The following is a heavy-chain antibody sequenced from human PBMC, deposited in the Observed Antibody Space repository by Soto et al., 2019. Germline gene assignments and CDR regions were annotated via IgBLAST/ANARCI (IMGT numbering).Heavy chain of an antibody. J-gene: IGHJ3*02. Sequence: GGSLRLCCAASGFTFSSYAMSWVRQAPGKGLEWVSAISGSGGSTYYAASVKGRFTISRDNSKNTLYLQMNSLRAEETAVYYCAEDFGTGSGWPEDAFDIWGQGTMVTVSS. CDR3: AEDFGTGSGWPEDAFDI. CDR1: GFTFSSYA. CDR2: ISGSGGST. V-gene: IGHV3-23*01. D-gene: IGHD6-19*01.